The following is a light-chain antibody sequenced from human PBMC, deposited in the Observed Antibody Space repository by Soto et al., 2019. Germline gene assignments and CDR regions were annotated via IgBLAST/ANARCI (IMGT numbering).Light chain of an antibody. CDR3: AAWDESLNGCV. V-gene: IGLV1-44*01. J-gene: IGLJ1*01. CDR2: SDN. Sequence: QSVLTQPPSASGTPGQRVTISCSGSSSNIGTYSVSWYQQFPGTAPRLLIYSDNQRPSGVPDRFSASKSGASASLAISGLHSHDEPDFYCAAWDESLNGCVFGTGTKVTVL. CDR1: SSNIGTYS.